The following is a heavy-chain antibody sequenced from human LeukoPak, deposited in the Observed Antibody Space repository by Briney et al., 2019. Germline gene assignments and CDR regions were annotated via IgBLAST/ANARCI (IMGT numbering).Heavy chain of an antibody. CDR1: GYAFTSYD. J-gene: IGHJ4*02. CDR3: ARDIYGSGPPGGY. Sequence: ASVKVSCTASGYAFTSYDFNWVRQATGQRPEWMGWMSPNSGDTGYAQKFQDRVTMTRNTSISTAYMELSSLRSDDTAVYYCARDIYGSGPPGGYWGQGTLVTVSS. V-gene: IGHV1-8*01. CDR2: MSPNSGDT. D-gene: IGHD3-10*01.